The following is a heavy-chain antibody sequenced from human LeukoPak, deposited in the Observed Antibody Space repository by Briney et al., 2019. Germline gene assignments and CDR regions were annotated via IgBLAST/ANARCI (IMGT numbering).Heavy chain of an antibody. Sequence: GGCLRLSRVACGFIVRSNYMSWVRQAPGKGLEWVSVIYNGGSTYCADSVKGRFTISRDNSKNTLYLQMNSLRGEDTAVYYCASGSGSYRTPYYYMVVWGTGTTVTVSS. CDR1: GFIVRSNY. CDR3: ASGSGSYRTPYYYMVV. D-gene: IGHD3-10*01. J-gene: IGHJ6*03. CDR2: IYNGGST. V-gene: IGHV3-53*01.